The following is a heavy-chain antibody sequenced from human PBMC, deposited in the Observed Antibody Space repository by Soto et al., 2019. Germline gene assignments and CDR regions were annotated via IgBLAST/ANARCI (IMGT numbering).Heavy chain of an antibody. V-gene: IGHV1-69*13. CDR2: IIPIFGTA. Sequence: ASVKVSCKASGGTFSSYAISWVRQAPGQGLEWMGGIIPIFGTANYAQKFQGRVTITADESTSTAYMELSSLRSEDTAVYYCARGRRFLWFGELTQNGWGHFDYWGQGTLVTVSS. D-gene: IGHD3-10*01. J-gene: IGHJ4*02. CDR1: GGTFSSYA. CDR3: ARGRRFLWFGELTQNGWGHFDY.